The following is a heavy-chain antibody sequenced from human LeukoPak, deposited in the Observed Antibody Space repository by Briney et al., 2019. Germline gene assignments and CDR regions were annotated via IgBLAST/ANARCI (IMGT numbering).Heavy chain of an antibody. CDR3: ARATTMTTDWFDP. Sequence: SETLSLTCTVSGGSISSSSYYWGWIRQPPWKGLEWLGSIYYSGSTYYNPSLKSRVTISVDTSKNQFSLKLSSVTAADTAVYYCARATTMTTDWFDPWGQGTLVTVSS. V-gene: IGHV4-39*01. J-gene: IGHJ5*02. CDR1: GGSISSSSYY. CDR2: IYYSGST. D-gene: IGHD4-17*01.